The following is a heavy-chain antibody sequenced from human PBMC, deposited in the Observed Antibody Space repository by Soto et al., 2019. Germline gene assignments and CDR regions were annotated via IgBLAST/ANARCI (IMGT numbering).Heavy chain of an antibody. CDR2: IYYSGST. Sequence: PSETLSLTCTVSGGSVSSGSYHWSWIRQPPGKGLEWIGYIYYSGSTNYNPSLKSRVTISVDTSKNQFSLKLSSVTAADTAVYYCARVGYYDSSGYSSLNPWYYYYGMDVWGQRTTVTVSS. D-gene: IGHD3-22*01. V-gene: IGHV4-61*01. J-gene: IGHJ6*02. CDR3: ARVGYYDSSGYSSLNPWYYYYGMDV. CDR1: GGSVSSGSYH.